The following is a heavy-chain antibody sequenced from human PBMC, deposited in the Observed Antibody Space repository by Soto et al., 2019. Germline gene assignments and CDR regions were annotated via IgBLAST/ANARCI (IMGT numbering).Heavy chain of an antibody. Sequence: QVHLVESGGGLVNPGGSLRLSCAASGFRFSEYYMTWVRQAPGKGLEWISYISTSGSMTYYADSVKGRFTISRDNGKNSLDLQMNGLRAEDTAVYYCARAMWTQLWGAFDQWGQGTLVTVSS. CDR1: GFRFSEYY. J-gene: IGHJ4*02. D-gene: IGHD5-18*01. V-gene: IGHV3-11*01. CDR2: ISTSGSMT. CDR3: ARAMWTQLWGAFDQ.